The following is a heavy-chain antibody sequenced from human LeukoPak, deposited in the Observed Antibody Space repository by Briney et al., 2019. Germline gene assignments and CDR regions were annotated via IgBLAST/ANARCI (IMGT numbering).Heavy chain of an antibody. V-gene: IGHV3-23*01. CDR1: GITFRSDV. D-gene: IGHD6-13*01. CDR2: ISGSGDST. Sequence: GGSLRLSCAASGITFRSDVMSWVRQAPGKGLEWVSGISGSGDSTYYADSVEGRLTISRDNSKNTLYLQMNSLRAEDTAVYYCAKGNRVAAAGYYYYGMDVWGQGTTVTVSS. J-gene: IGHJ6*02. CDR3: AKGNRVAAAGYYYYGMDV.